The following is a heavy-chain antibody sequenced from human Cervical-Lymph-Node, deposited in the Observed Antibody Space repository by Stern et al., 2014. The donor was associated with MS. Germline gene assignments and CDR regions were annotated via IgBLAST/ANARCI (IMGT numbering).Heavy chain of an antibody. CDR2: ISWNSGSI. CDR1: GFTFDDYA. CDR3: AKARRTYWGDLDY. V-gene: IGHV3-9*01. Sequence: EVQLLESGGGLVQPGRSLRLSCAASGFTFDDYAMHWVRQAPGKGLEWVSGISWNSGSIGYADSVKGRFTISRDNAKNSLYLQMNSLRGEDTALYYCAKARRTYWGDLDYWGQGTLVTVSS. J-gene: IGHJ4*02. D-gene: IGHD7-27*01.